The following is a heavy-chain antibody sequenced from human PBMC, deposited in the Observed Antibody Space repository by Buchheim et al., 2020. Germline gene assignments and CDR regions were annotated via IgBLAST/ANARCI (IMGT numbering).Heavy chain of an antibody. J-gene: IGHJ4*02. CDR1: GFTFSSYW. D-gene: IGHD3-22*01. CDR2: IKQDGSGK. CDR3: AAFYYDRRAVFDY. V-gene: IGHV3-7*03. Sequence: EVQLVESGGGLVQPGGSLRLSCAASGFTFSSYWMSWVRQAPGKGLEWVANIKQDGSGKYYVDSVKGRFTISRDNAKNSLYLQMNSLRAKDAAVYYCAAFYYDRRAVFDYWGQGTL.